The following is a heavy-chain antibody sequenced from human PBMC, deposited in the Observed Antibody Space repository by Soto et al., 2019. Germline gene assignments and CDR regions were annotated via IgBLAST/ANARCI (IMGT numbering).Heavy chain of an antibody. V-gene: IGHV3-15*07. CDR3: TTVPPTLYYDFWSGQARGGYYYYYGMDV. CDR1: GFTFSNAW. Sequence: PGGSLRLSCAASGFTFSNAWMNWVRQAPGKGLEWVGRIKSKTDGGTTDYAAPVKGRFTISRDDSKNTLYLQMNSLKTEDTAVYYCTTVPPTLYYDFWSGQARGGYYYYYGMDVWGQGTTVTVSS. J-gene: IGHJ6*02. CDR2: IKSKTDGGTT. D-gene: IGHD3-3*01.